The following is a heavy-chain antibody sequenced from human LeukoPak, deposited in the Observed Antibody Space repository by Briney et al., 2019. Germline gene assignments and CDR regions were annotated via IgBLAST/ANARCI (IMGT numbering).Heavy chain of an antibody. Sequence: SETLSLTCAVYGGSFSGYYWSWIRQPPGKGLEWIGEINHSGSTNYNPSLKSRGTISVDTSKNQFSLKLSSVTAADTAVYYCAREKYSSSPSRRIVDIWGQGTMVTVSS. CDR3: AREKYSSSPSRRIVDI. CDR1: GGSFSGYY. D-gene: IGHD6-6*01. CDR2: INHSGST. J-gene: IGHJ3*02. V-gene: IGHV4-34*01.